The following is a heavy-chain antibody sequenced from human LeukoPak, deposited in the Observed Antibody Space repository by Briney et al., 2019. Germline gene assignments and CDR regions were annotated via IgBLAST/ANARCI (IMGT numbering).Heavy chain of an antibody. CDR2: IYKNAIT. CDR3: ARSLRVRGVPDYMGV. D-gene: IGHD3-10*01. J-gene: IGHJ6*03. CDR1: GFTVSSNY. V-gene: IGHV3-53*01. Sequence: PGGSLGLSCAASGFTVSSNYMTWVRQAPGKGLEWVSVIYKNAITYYADTVKGRFTISRDNSKNTLYLQMNSLRADDTAVYYCARSLRVRGVPDYMGVWGKGTTVTISS.